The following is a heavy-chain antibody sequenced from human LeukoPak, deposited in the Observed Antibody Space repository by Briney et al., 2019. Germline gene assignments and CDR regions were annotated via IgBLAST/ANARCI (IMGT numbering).Heavy chain of an antibody. Sequence: GSLRLSCAASGFTVSNNHMRWVRQAPGKGLEWVSLIYSGGATFYADAVKGRFTISRDGSKNTLYLQMNSLRAEDTAVYYCARDPPAVAANTYGWGQGTLVTVSS. J-gene: IGHJ4*02. CDR1: GFTVSNNH. CDR2: IYSGGAT. D-gene: IGHD6-6*01. CDR3: ARDPPAVAANTYG. V-gene: IGHV3-66*01.